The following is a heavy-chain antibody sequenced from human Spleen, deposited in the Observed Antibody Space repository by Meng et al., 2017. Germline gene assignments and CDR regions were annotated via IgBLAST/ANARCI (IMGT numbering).Heavy chain of an antibody. CDR2: INVAGNGM. CDR3: ARAGYSSTWFEGWFDP. D-gene: IGHD6-13*01. Sequence: GGSLRLSCAASGFSFDDYGMTWVRQAPGKGLEWVASINVAGNGMSYADSVKGRFTISRDNAKDSLYLQMNSLRVDDTAVYYCARAGYSSTWFEGWFDPWGQGTLVTVSS. V-gene: IGHV3-21*01. CDR1: GFSFDDYG. J-gene: IGHJ5*02.